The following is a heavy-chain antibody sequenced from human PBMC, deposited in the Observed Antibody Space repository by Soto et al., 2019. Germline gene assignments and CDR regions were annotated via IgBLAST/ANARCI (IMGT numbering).Heavy chain of an antibody. J-gene: IGHJ5*02. Sequence: SETLSLTCSVSGDSISSADYFWTWIRQSPGKGLEWMGYIFHSGTTYYNPSLEGRLLISIENSKNQFSLRLTSVTAEDTAMYYCAKCGASNTCIPTGFDPWGPGTLVTVSS. V-gene: IGHV4-30-4*01. CDR1: GDSISSADYF. D-gene: IGHD2-15*01. CDR2: IFHSGTT. CDR3: AKCGASNTCIPTGFDP.